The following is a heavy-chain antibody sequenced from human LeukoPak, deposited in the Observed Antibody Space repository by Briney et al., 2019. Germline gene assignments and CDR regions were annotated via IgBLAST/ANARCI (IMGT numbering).Heavy chain of an antibody. Sequence: SETLSLTCTVSGGSISSGSYYWSWIRQPAGKGLEWIGRIYTSGSTNYNPSLKSRVTMSVDTSKNQFTLKLSSVTAADTAVYYCARFVVLRFDPWGQGTLVTVSS. CDR1: GGSISSGSYY. CDR2: IYTSGST. D-gene: IGHD2-15*01. V-gene: IGHV4-61*02. J-gene: IGHJ5*02. CDR3: ARFVVLRFDP.